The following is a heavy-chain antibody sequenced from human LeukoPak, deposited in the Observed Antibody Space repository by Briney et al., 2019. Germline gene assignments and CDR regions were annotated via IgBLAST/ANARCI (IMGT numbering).Heavy chain of an antibody. V-gene: IGHV3-23*01. CDR3: AKPKGYSSGWYPDYFDY. CDR2: ISGSGGST. Sequence: GGSLRLSCAASGFTVSRYAMSWVRQAPGKGLEWVSAISGSGGSTYYADSVKGRFTISRDNSKNTLYLQMNSLRAEDTAVYYCAKPKGYSSGWYPDYFDYWGQGTLVTVSS. D-gene: IGHD6-19*01. CDR1: GFTVSRYA. J-gene: IGHJ4*02.